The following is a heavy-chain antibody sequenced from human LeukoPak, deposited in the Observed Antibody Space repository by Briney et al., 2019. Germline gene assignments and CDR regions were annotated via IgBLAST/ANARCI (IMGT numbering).Heavy chain of an antibody. J-gene: IGHJ3*02. Sequence: SETLSLTCTVSGGSISTYYWSWIRQPAGKGLEWIGRIYTSGSTYYNPSLKSRVTISVDTSKNQFSLKLSSVTAADTAVYYCARDDNWKYDAFDIWGQGTMVTVSS. D-gene: IGHD1-7*01. CDR3: ARDDNWKYDAFDI. V-gene: IGHV4-4*07. CDR2: IYTSGST. CDR1: GGSISTYY.